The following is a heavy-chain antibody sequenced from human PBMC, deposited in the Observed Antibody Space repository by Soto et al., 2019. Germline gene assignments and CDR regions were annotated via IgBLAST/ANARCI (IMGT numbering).Heavy chain of an antibody. Sequence: PGGSLRLSCAASGSTFSSYGMHWVRQAPGKGLEWVAVIWYDGSNKYYADSVKGRFTISRDNSKNTLYLQMNSLRAEDTAVYYCARGISSSSSLNDYWGQGTLVTVSS. CDR1: GSTFSSYG. J-gene: IGHJ4*02. CDR2: IWYDGSNK. D-gene: IGHD6-6*01. V-gene: IGHV3-33*01. CDR3: ARGISSSSSLNDY.